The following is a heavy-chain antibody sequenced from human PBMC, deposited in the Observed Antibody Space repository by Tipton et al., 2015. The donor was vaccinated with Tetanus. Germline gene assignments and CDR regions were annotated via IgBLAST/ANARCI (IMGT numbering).Heavy chain of an antibody. CDR3: AKGREYSSSSLDY. CDR2: ISWDGGST. D-gene: IGHD6-6*01. CDR1: GFTFDDYT. Sequence: GSLRLSCAASGFTFDDYTMHWVRQAPGKGLQWVSLISWDGGSTYYADSVKGRFTISRDNSKNSLYLQMNNLRTEDTALYYCAKGREYSSSSLDYWGQGTLVTVSS. V-gene: IGHV3-43*01. J-gene: IGHJ4*02.